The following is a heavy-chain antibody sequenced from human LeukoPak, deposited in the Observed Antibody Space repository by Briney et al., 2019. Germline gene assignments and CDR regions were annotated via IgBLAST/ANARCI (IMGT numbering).Heavy chain of an antibody. Sequence: PGGSLRLSCTTSGFTFSDYAMSWVRQTPGKGLEWXGFIRSKAYGGTTEYAASVKGKFTISRDDSKSIAYLQMNSLKTEDTVFYYCTNGLTMNPFDYWGQGTLVTVSS. CDR3: TNGLTMNPFDY. CDR1: GFTFSDYA. D-gene: IGHD1-14*01. V-gene: IGHV3-49*04. J-gene: IGHJ4*02. CDR2: IRSKAYGGTT.